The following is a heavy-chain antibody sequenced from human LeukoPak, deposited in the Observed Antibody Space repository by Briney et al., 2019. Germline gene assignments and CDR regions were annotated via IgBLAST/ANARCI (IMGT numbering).Heavy chain of an antibody. CDR3: ARERDYDSSGYYVFGY. CDR2: INPNSGGT. D-gene: IGHD3-22*01. CDR1: GYTFTGYY. Sequence: ASVKVSCKASGYTFTGYYMHWVRQAPGQGLEWMGWINPNSGGTNYAQKFQGRVTMTRDTSISTAYMELSRLRSDDTAVYYCARERDYDSSGYYVFGYWGQGTLVTVSS. V-gene: IGHV1-2*02. J-gene: IGHJ4*02.